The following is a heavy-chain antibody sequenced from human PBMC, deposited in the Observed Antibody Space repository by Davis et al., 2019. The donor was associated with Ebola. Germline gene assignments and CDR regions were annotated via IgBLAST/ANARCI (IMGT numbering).Heavy chain of an antibody. V-gene: IGHV3-48*04. D-gene: IGHD5-24*01. J-gene: IGHJ6*02. CDR2: ISSSSSTI. CDR1: GFTFSSYG. CDR3: AKSAGATITHYGMDV. Sequence: GGSLRLSCAAPGFTFSSYGMHWVRQAPGKGPEWVSYISSSSSTIYYADSVKGRFTISRDNSKNSLYLQMNSLRTEDTALYYCAKSAGATITHYGMDVWGQGTTVTVSS.